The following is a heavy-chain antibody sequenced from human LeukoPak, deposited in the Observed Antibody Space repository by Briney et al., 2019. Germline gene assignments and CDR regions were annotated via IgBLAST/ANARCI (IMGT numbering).Heavy chain of an antibody. CDR1: GFTFSSYA. V-gene: IGHV3-23*01. CDR3: AKDYDSSVYYYGY. J-gene: IGHJ4*02. D-gene: IGHD3-22*01. CDR2: ISGSGGST. Sequence: GGSLRLSCAASGFTFSSYAMSWVRQAPGKGLEWVSAISGSGGSTYYADSVKGRFTISRDNSRNTLYLQMNSLRAEDTAVYYCAKDYDSSVYYYGYWGQGTLVTVSS.